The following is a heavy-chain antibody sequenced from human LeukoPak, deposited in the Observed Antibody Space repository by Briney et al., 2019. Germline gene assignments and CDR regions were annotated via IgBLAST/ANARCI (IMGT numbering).Heavy chain of an antibody. V-gene: IGHV3-48*01. CDR3: ARDCGIFGVVN. Sequence: GGPLTLSCAASGFTYSSYSMKWVRGAPGKGGVWVSYFSSSSTTIYYADSVKGRFTISRDNAKNSLYLQMNSLRAEDTAVYSCARDCGIFGVVNWGQGTQVTVSS. J-gene: IGHJ4*02. CDR2: FSSSSTTI. CDR1: GFTYSSYS. D-gene: IGHD3-3*01.